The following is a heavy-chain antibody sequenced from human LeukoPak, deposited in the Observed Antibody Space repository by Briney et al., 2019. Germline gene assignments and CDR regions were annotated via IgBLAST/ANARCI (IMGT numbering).Heavy chain of an antibody. V-gene: IGHV4-34*01. J-gene: IGHJ2*01. CDR1: GGSFSGYY. CDR3: ARGVTMIVVVIHDWYFDL. D-gene: IGHD3-22*01. Sequence: SETLSLTCAVYGGSFSGYYWSWIRQPPGKGLEWIGEINHSGSTNYNPSLKSRVTISVDTSKNQFSLKLTSVTAADTAVYYCARGVTMIVVVIHDWYFDLWGRGTLVTVSS. CDR2: INHSGST.